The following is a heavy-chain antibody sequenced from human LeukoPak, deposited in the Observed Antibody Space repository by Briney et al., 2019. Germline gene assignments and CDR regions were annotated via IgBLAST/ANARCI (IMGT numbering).Heavy chain of an antibody. CDR2: ISWDGNKV. D-gene: IGHD1-26*01. J-gene: IGHJ4*02. V-gene: IGHV3-9*01. CDR1: GFSFDDYA. CDR3: AKDRPVATTLHHFDH. Sequence: GGSLRLSCVVSGFSFDDYAMHWVRQGPGKALEWVPVISWDGNKVAYADSVKGRFTISRDNAKNSLYLQMTSLRPEDTAFYYCAKDRPVATTLHHFDHWGLGTLVTVSS.